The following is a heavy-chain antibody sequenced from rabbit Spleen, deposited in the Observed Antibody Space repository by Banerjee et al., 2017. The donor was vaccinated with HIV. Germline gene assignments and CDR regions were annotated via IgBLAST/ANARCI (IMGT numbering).Heavy chain of an antibody. CDR3: ARDSGTSFSTYGMDL. J-gene: IGHJ6*01. D-gene: IGHD8-1*01. V-gene: IGHV1S40*01. Sequence: QSLEESGGGLVKPEASLTLTCKASGFSFNSGYAMCWVRQAPGKGLEWVACAYAGSSGSTYSATWAKGRFTISKTSSTTVTLQMTSLTAADTATYFCARDSGTSFSTYGMDLWGPGTLVTVS. CDR2: AYAGSSGST. CDR1: GFSFNSGYA.